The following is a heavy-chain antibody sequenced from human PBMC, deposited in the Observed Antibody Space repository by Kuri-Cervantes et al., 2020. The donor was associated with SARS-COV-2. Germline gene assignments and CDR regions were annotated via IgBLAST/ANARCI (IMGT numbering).Heavy chain of an antibody. CDR3: ARDGGLHEGYSYGYIDY. CDR2: VYHTGNT. J-gene: IGHJ4*02. CDR1: GYSLSSGYY. V-gene: IGHV4-38-2*02. D-gene: IGHD5-18*01. Sequence: SETLSLTCNVSGYSLSSGYYWGCIRQPPGKGLECFGSVYHTGNTSYNPSFKSRLTISVETSKNQFSLTLSSVTAADTAVYYCARDGGLHEGYSYGYIDYWGQGTLVTVSS.